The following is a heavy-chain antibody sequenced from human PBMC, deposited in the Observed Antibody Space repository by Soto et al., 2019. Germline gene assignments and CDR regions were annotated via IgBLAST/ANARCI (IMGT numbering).Heavy chain of an antibody. CDR2: IYSGGTI. D-gene: IGHD5-12*01. CDR1: GFTVTINY. J-gene: IGHJ4*02. CDR3: HGYGY. Sequence: EVQVVESGGGLVQPGGSLRLSCAVSGFTVTINYMSWVRQAPGKGLEWVSVIYSGGTIYYADSVKGRFTISRDTSKNTLYLQMNGLSGDDTAVYYCHGYGYWGQGTLVTVSS. V-gene: IGHV3-53*01.